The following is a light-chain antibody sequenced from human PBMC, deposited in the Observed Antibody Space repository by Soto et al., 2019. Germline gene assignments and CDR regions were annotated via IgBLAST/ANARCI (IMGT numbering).Light chain of an antibody. CDR2: DAS. Sequence: EIVLSQSPATLSLSPGERATPSCRSSQSVSSYLAWYQQKPGQAPRLLIYDASNRATGIPARFSGSGSGTDFTLTISGLEPEDFGVYYCQQRSDWPPITFGQGTRLEIK. CDR1: QSVSSY. CDR3: QQRSDWPPIT. V-gene: IGKV3-11*01. J-gene: IGKJ5*01.